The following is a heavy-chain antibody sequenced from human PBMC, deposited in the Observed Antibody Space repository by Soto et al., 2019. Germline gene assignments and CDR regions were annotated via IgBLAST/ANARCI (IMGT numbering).Heavy chain of an antibody. CDR2: IIPIFGTA. Sequence: SVKVSCKXSGGTFSSYAISWVRQAPGQGLEWMGGIIPIFGTANYAQKFQGRVTITADESTSTAYMELSSLRSEDTAVYYCARGGGPLNWFDPWGQGALVTVSS. D-gene: IGHD1-26*01. J-gene: IGHJ5*02. CDR1: GGTFSSYA. V-gene: IGHV1-69*13. CDR3: ARGGGPLNWFDP.